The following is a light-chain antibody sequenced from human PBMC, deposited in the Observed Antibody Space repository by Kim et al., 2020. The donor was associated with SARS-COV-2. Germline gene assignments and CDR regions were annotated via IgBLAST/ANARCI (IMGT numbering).Light chain of an antibody. CDR3: LQRRNWPDT. CDR2: DAS. J-gene: IGKJ2*01. CDR1: QSVNNY. Sequence: EIVLTQSPATLSLSPGERATLSCRASQSVNNYLAWYQQKPGQAPRLLMYDASNRATGVPPRFSGSGSGTDFTLTISSLEPEDFAVYYCLQRRNWPDTFGQGTKLEIK. V-gene: IGKV3-11*01.